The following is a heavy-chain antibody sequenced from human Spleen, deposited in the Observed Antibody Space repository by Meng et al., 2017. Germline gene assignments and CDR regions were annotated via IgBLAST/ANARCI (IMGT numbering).Heavy chain of an antibody. CDR3: ARDSRRDGYNTDY. Sequence: GESLKISCAASGFTFDDYGMSWVRQAPGKGLEWVSSISSSSSYIYYADSVKGRFTISRDNAKNSLYLQMNSLRAEDTAVYYCARDSRRDGYNTDYWGQGTLVTVSS. J-gene: IGHJ4*02. D-gene: IGHD5-24*01. CDR2: ISSSSSYI. V-gene: IGHV3-21*01. CDR1: GFTFDDYG.